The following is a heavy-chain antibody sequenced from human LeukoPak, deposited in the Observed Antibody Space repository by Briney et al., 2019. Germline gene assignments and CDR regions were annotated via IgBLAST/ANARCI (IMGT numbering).Heavy chain of an antibody. CDR2: ISGSGGGT. CDR3: AKGGGYDVHYYSYGMDV. V-gene: IGHV3-23*01. CDR1: GITLSNYA. D-gene: IGHD5-12*01. Sequence: GGSLRLSCAVSGITLSNYAMNWVRQAPGKGLEWVSAISGSGGGTYYADSVKGRFTVSRDNSENTLDLQMNSLRAEDTAVYYCAKGGGYDVHYYSYGMDVWGQGTTVTVSS. J-gene: IGHJ6*02.